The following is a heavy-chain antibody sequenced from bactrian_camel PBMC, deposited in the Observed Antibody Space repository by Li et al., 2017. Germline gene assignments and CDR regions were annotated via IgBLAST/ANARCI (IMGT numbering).Heavy chain of an antibody. J-gene: IGHJ4*01. CDR3: AAGGGNGDFCYTGKGVWTT. Sequence: VQLVESGGCSVQAGGSLRLACSASGYRYRSNSMGWFRQAPGKEREGVAAIGSDARIRYADSVKGRFTISQDNAKNTLYLQMNSLKPDDTAIYYCAAGGGNGDFCYTGKGVWTTGARGPRSPSP. V-gene: IGHV3S53*01. CDR2: IGSDARI. D-gene: IGHD3*01. CDR1: GYRYRSNS.